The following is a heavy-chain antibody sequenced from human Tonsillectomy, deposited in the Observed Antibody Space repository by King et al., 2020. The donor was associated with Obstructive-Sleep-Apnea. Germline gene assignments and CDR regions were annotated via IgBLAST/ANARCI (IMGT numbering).Heavy chain of an antibody. CDR1: GFTFSVYA. CDR2: ISYVGSNE. Sequence: VQLVESGGGVVQPGRSLRLSCAASGFTFSVYAVHWVRQAPGKGLEWVAVISYVGSNEYYADSVKGRFTISRDNSKNTLYLQMNSLRLEDTAVYFCSRDNPDLNVLQWFGGGMDVWGQGTTVTVSS. J-gene: IGHJ6*02. V-gene: IGHV3-30*04. D-gene: IGHD3-10*01. CDR3: SRDNPDLNVLQWFGGGMDV.